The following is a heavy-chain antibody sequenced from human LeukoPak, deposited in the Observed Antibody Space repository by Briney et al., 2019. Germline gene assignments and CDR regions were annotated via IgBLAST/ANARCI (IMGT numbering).Heavy chain of an antibody. CDR3: AKGFRPFDY. D-gene: IGHD3-10*01. J-gene: IGHJ4*02. CDR2: ISYDGSNK. CDR1: GFTFSSYG. V-gene: IGHV3-30*18. Sequence: GGSLRLSCAASGFTFSSYGMHWVRQAPGKGLEWVAVISYDGSNKYYADSVKGRFTISRVNSKNTLYLQMNSLRAEDTAVYYCAKGFRPFDYWGQGTLVTVSS.